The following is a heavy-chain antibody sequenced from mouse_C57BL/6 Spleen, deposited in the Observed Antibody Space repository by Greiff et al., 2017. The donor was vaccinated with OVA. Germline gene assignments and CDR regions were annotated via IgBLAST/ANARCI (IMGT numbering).Heavy chain of an antibody. D-gene: IGHD2-5*01. J-gene: IGHJ2*01. CDR2: INPSSGYT. V-gene: IGHV1-7*01. Sequence: QVQLQQSGAELAKPGASVKLSCKASGYTFTSYWMHWVKQRPGQGLEWIGYINPSSGYTKYNQKFKDKATLTAVKSSSTAYMQLSSLTYEDSAVYYCARNPLYYSKGEFDYWGQGTTLTVSS. CDR1: GYTFTSYW. CDR3: ARNPLYYSKGEFDY.